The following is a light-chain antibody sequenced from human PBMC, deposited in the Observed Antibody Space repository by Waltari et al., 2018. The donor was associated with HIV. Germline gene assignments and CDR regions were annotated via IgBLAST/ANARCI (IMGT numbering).Light chain of an antibody. CDR3: GTWDSSLSARV. V-gene: IGLV1-51*01. CDR2: DKN. Sequence: QSVLTQPPSVSAAPGQKVTISCSGSSSNTGNNYVSWYQQLPGTAPKLLIYDKNQRPSGIPDRYSGSKSGTSATLGITGLQTGDEADYYCGTWDSSLSARVFGGGTKVTVL. CDR1: SSNTGNNY. J-gene: IGLJ3*02.